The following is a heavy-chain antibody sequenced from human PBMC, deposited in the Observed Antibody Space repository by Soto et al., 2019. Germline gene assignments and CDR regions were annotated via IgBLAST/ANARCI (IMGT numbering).Heavy chain of an antibody. CDR2: IDPSDSYT. CDR3: ATSAYSSSWSPWFDP. CDR1: GYSFTSYW. D-gene: IGHD6-13*01. V-gene: IGHV5-10-1*01. Sequence: GESLKISCKGSGYSFTSYWISWVRQMPGKGLEWMGRIDPSDSYTNYSPSFQGHVTISADKSISTAYLQWSSLKASDTAMYYCATSAYSSSWSPWFDPGGQGTLVTVAS. J-gene: IGHJ5*02.